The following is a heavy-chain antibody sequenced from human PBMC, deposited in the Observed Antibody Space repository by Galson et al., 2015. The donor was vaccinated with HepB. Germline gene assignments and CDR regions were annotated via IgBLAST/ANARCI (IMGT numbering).Heavy chain of an antibody. J-gene: IGHJ6*02. CDR3: AYGCDV. CDR2: TYYRAKWYY. D-gene: IGHD4-17*01. V-gene: IGHV6-1*01. Sequence: CAISGDSVSANSAAWNWIRQSPSRGFEWLGRTYYRAKWYYDYAESVKGRININPDTSRNQFSLQLNSVTPEDTAVYYCAYGCDVWGPGTTVTVSS. CDR1: GDSVSANSAA.